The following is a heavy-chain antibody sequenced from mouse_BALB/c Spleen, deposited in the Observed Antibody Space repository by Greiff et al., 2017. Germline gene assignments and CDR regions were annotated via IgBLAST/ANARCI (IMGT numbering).Heavy chain of an antibody. V-gene: IGHV5-6-4*01. Sequence: EVQGVESGGGLVKPGGSLKLSCAASGFTFSSYTMAWVRQTPEKRLEWVATISSGGSYTYYPDSVKGRFTISRDNAKNTLYLQMSSLKSEDTAMYYCTRGATVVADYWGQGTTLTVSS. CDR1: GFTFSSYT. D-gene: IGHD1-1*01. CDR2: ISSGGSYT. J-gene: IGHJ2*01. CDR3: TRGATVVADY.